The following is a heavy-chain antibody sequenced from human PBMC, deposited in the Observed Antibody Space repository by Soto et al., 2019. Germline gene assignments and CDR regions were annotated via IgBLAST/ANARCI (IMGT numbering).Heavy chain of an antibody. CDR2: ISRSSTGI. Sequence: EVQLVESGGGLVQPGGSLRLSRAASGFTFSLYSMSWVRQAPGKGLEWVSYISRSSTGIHYADSVKGRFTISRDDATNLMHLQMNSLRDGETAVYYCARAVTWGLDVWGQGTTVSISS. CDR1: GFTFSLYS. CDR3: ARAVTWGLDV. J-gene: IGHJ6*02. D-gene: IGHD3-10*01. V-gene: IGHV3-48*02.